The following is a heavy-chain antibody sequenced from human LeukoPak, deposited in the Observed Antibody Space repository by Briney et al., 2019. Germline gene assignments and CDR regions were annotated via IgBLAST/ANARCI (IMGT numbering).Heavy chain of an antibody. CDR2: IYYSGST. D-gene: IGHD3-9*01. V-gene: IGHV4-31*03. J-gene: IGHJ6*04. Sequence: SQTLSLTCTVSGGSISSGGYYWSWIRQHPGKGLEWIGYIYYSGSTYYNPSLKSRVTISVDTSKKRCFLKLSSVTAADTAVYYCAREGEDDILTGNGMDVWGKGTTVTVSS. CDR1: GGSISSGGYY. CDR3: AREGEDDILTGNGMDV.